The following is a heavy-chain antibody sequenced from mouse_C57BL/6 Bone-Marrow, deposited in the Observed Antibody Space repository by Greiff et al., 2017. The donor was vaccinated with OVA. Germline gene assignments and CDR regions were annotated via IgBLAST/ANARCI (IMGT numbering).Heavy chain of an antibody. CDR2: IRSKSNNYAT. D-gene: IGHD4-1*01. V-gene: IGHV10-1*01. J-gene: IGHJ1*03. CDR3: VRHPGKDWYFDV. Sequence: EVKLMESGGGLVQPKGSLKLSCAASGFSFNTYAMNWVRQAPGKGLEWVARIRSKSNNYATYYADSVKDRFTISRDDSESMLYLQMNNLKTEDTAMYYCVRHPGKDWYFDVWGTGTTVTVSS. CDR1: GFSFNTYA.